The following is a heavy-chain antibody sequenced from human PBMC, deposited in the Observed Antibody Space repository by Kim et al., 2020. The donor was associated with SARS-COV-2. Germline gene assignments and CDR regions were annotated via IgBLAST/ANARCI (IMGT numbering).Heavy chain of an antibody. J-gene: IGHJ6*03. Sequence: SETLSLTCTVSGGSISSSSHYWGWIRQHPGKGLECIGSIFYSGSTYFNPSLESRVTISVDTSKNQFSLKVSSVTAADTAVYFCARQLIWDGDHYYYYMDVWGKGTTVTVSS. CDR2: IFYSGST. V-gene: IGHV4-39*01. CDR3: ARQLIWDGDHYYYYMDV. D-gene: IGHD2-21*02. CDR1: GGSISSSSHY.